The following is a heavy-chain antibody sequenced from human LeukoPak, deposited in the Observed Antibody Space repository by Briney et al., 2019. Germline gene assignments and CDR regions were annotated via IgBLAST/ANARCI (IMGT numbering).Heavy chain of an antibody. J-gene: IGHJ4*02. CDR2: IYYSEST. V-gene: IGHV4-61*08. Sequence: SETLSLTCTVSGVSISSSAYYWSWIRQPPGKGLEWIGYIYYSESTNYNPSLKSRVTISVDTSKNQFFLKLSSVTAADTAVYYCARGAYDSSGFDYWAREPWSPSPQ. CDR3: ARGAYDSSGFDY. CDR1: GVSISSSAYY. D-gene: IGHD3-22*01.